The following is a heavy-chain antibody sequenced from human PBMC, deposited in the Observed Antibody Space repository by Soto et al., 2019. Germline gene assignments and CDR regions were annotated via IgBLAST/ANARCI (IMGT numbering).Heavy chain of an antibody. Sequence: QLQLQESGPGLVKPSETLSLTCTVSGGSISSSSYYWGWIRQPPGKGLEWIGSIYYSGSTYYNPSLKSRVPISVDTSKNQFSLKLSSVTAADTAVYYCATLPGPAAPFDYWGQGTLVTVSS. V-gene: IGHV4-39*01. J-gene: IGHJ4*02. CDR2: IYYSGST. D-gene: IGHD2-2*01. CDR1: GGSISSSSYY. CDR3: ATLPGPAAPFDY.